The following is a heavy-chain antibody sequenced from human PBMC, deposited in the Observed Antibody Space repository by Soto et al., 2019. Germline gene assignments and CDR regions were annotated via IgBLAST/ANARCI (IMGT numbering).Heavy chain of an antibody. V-gene: IGHV4-31*03. Sequence: TLSLTCTVSGGSISSGGYYWSWIRQHPGKGLEWIGYIYYSGSTYYNPSLKSRVTISVDTSKNQFSLKLSSVTAADTAVYYCARDSVVAAGFDPWGQGTLVTVSS. J-gene: IGHJ5*02. CDR1: GGSISSGGYY. D-gene: IGHD2-15*01. CDR2: IYYSGST. CDR3: ARDSVVAAGFDP.